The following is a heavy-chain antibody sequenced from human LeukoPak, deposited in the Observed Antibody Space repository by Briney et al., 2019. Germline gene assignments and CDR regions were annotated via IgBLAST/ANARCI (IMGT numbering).Heavy chain of an antibody. Sequence: SETLSLTCTVSGGSISSSSYYWGWIRQPPGKGLEWIGYIYYSGSTNYNPSLKSRVTISVDTSKNQFSLKLSSVTAADTAVYYCARDRGSWGQGTLVTVSS. D-gene: IGHD3-16*01. CDR1: GGSISSSSYY. CDR3: ARDRGS. CDR2: IYYSGST. V-gene: IGHV4-61*01. J-gene: IGHJ4*02.